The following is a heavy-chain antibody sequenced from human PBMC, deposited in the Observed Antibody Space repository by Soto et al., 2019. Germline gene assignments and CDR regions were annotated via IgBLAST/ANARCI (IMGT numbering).Heavy chain of an antibody. CDR3: ARGRAAYYFDY. J-gene: IGHJ4*02. D-gene: IGHD6-25*01. CDR2: IYSGGST. V-gene: IGHV3-53*05. Sequence: PGGSLRLSCAASGFTVSSNYMSWVRQAPGKGLEWVSVIYSGGSTYYADSVKGRFTISRDNSKNTLYLQMNSLRTEDMAVYYCARGRAAYYFDYWGQGALVTVSS. CDR1: GFTVSSNY.